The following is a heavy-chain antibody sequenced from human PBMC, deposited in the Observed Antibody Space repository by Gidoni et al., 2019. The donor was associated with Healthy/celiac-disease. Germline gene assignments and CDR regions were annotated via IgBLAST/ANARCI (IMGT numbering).Heavy chain of an antibody. D-gene: IGHD3-3*01. CDR1: AFTFSDYY. J-gene: IGHJ5*02. CDR3: ARDRTEPRSISNWFDP. CDR2: ISSSSSDK. Sequence: QVPLVESGGGLVKPGGSVRLCRAAPAFTFSDYYMSWILQAPGKGMAWVSNISSSSSDKNDEDSVKGRFTISRDNAKNSRYLQMNSLRAEDTAVYYCARDRTEPRSISNWFDPWGQGTLVTVSS. V-gene: IGHV3-11*05.